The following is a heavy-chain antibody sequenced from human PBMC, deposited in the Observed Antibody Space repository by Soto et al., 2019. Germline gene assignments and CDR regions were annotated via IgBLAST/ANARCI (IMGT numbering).Heavy chain of an antibody. Sequence: GESLKISCKGSGYSFINYLIAWVRQMPGKGLEWMGIIYPGDSDTRYSPSFQGQVTISADKSISTAYLQWSSLKASDTAVYFCASSPEPAPFHYWGQGTPVTVSS. V-gene: IGHV5-51*01. CDR1: GYSFINYL. CDR3: ASSPEPAPFHY. CDR2: IYPGDSDT. J-gene: IGHJ4*02.